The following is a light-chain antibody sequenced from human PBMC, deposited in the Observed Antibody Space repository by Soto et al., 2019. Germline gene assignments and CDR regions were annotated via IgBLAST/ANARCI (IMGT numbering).Light chain of an antibody. V-gene: IGKV3-15*01. CDR3: QQYNNWWT. J-gene: IGKJ1*01. CDR1: QSISSN. CDR2: RAS. Sequence: EIVMTQSPATLSVSPGERATLSCRASQSISSNLAWYQQKLGQAPRLLIYRASTRATGIPARFSGSGSGTEFTLTISSLQSEDFGVYYCQQYNNWWTFGQGTKVDIK.